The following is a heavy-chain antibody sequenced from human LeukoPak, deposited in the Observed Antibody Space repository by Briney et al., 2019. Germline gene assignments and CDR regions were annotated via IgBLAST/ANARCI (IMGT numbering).Heavy chain of an antibody. V-gene: IGHV4-59*01. J-gene: IGHJ4*02. CDR2: IYYSGST. D-gene: IGHD4-17*01. CDR1: GGSISSYY. CDR3: ARTYGDRISYYFDY. Sequence: SETLSLTCTVSGGSISSYYWSWIQQPPGKGLEWIGYIYYSGSTNYNPSLKSRVTISVDTSKNQFSLKLSSVTAADTAVYYCARTYGDRISYYFDYWGQGTLVTVSS.